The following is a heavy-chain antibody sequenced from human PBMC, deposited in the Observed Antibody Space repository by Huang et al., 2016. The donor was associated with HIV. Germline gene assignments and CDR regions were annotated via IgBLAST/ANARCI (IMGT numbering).Heavy chain of an antibody. J-gene: IGHJ6*03. V-gene: IGHV3-48*01. CDR3: ARLQQLLVIEYGRYLYYMDV. Sequence: EVQVVESGGGLVQPGGSLRLSCSASGFPFTTYSMNWVRQAPGKGLAWLAYSSSDGNTIYYADTVKGRFTIYRDNAQNSLFLQMNSLGVEDSAIYYCARLQQLLVIEYGRYLYYMDVWGKGTAVTVSS. D-gene: IGHD6-19*01. CDR1: GFPFTTYS. CDR2: SSSDGNTI.